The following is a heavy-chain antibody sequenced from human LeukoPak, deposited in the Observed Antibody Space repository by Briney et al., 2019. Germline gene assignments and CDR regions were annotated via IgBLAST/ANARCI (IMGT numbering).Heavy chain of an antibody. Sequence: NPGVSLRLSCAASGFTFSDYYKSWIRQAPGKGLEGVSYISSSGSTIYYAASVKGRFTISRDNAKNSLYLQMNSLRAEDTAVYYCAREGGAIVVVPAAIVWGQGTLVTVSS. D-gene: IGHD2-2*02. CDR2: ISSSGSTI. CDR3: AREGGAIVVVPAAIV. CDR1: GFTFSDYY. V-gene: IGHV3-11*01. J-gene: IGHJ4*02.